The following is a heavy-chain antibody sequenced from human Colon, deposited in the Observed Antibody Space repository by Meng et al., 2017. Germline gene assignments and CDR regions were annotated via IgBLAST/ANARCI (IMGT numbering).Heavy chain of an antibody. CDR3: TRGYLDIGDY. J-gene: IGHJ4*01. D-gene: IGHD2-15*01. Sequence: VPLGAAGGGVVRPWVSLSRSCAGFGFPCSNCGMHWGRPAPGKGLEWVALRWFDGSNTYYSDSVKGRFTISRDNSKNTLYLQMNSLRAEDTAVYYCTRGYLDIGDYWGHGSLVTVSS. CDR1: GFPCSNCG. CDR2: RWFDGSNT. V-gene: IGHV3-33*01.